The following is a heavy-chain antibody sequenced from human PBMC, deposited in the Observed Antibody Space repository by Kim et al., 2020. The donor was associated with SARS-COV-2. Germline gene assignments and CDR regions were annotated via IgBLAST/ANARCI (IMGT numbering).Heavy chain of an antibody. CDR1: GGSFSGYY. Sequence: SETLSLTCAVYGGSFSGYYWSWIRQPPGKGLEWIGEINHSGSTNYNPSLKSRVTISVDTSKNQFSLKLSSVTAADTAVYYCARGSYWRSSTRRMFDPWGQGTLVTVSS. V-gene: IGHV4-34*01. D-gene: IGHD2-2*01. CDR3: ARGSYWRSSTRRMFDP. J-gene: IGHJ5*02. CDR2: INHSGST.